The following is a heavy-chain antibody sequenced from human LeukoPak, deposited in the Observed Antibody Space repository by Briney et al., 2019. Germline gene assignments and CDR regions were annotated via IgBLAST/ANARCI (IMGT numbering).Heavy chain of an antibody. V-gene: IGHV3-48*04. J-gene: IGHJ6*02. D-gene: IGHD6-19*01. CDR2: ISSSSSTI. Sequence: PGGSLRLSCAASGFTFSSYSMNWVRQAPGKGLEWVSYISSSSSTIYYADSVKGRFTISRDNAKNSLYLQMNSLRAEDTAVYYCARVLAGDYYYYGMDVWGQGTTVTVSS. CDR3: ARVLAGDYYYYGMDV. CDR1: GFTFSSYS.